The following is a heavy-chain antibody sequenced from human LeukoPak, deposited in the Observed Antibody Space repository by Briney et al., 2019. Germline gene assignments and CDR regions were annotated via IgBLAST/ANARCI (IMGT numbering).Heavy chain of an antibody. J-gene: IGHJ4*02. CDR3: ARGYPTTIFGVVIAYYFDY. CDR1: GGSFSGYY. D-gene: IGHD3-3*01. Sequence: SETLSLTCAVYGGSFSGYYWSWIRQPPGKGLEWIGEINHSGSTNYNPSLKSRVTISVDTSKNQFSLKLSSVTAADTAVYYCARGYPTTIFGVVIAYYFDYWGQGTLVTVSS. V-gene: IGHV4-34*01. CDR2: INHSGST.